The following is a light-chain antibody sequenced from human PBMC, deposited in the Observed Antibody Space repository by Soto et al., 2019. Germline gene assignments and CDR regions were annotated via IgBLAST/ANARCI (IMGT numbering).Light chain of an antibody. J-gene: IGKJ4*01. V-gene: IGKV1-39*01. Sequence: DIQMTQSPFSLPASVGDRVNITCRASQSISNDLNWYQHKPWRAPSLLIHGASSLQGGVPSRFSGSGSGTDLPLTISSLHPEDFTTYYCQQTYSAPLTFGGGTRVEF. CDR2: GAS. CDR3: QQTYSAPLT. CDR1: QSISND.